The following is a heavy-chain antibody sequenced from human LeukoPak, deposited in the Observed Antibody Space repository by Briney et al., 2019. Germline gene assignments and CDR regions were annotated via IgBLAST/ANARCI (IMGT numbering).Heavy chain of an antibody. CDR1: GFTFSSYA. CDR2: ISGSGGST. D-gene: IGHD2-15*01. CDR3: ARDSHCSGGSCYVEGFDY. Sequence: AGGSLRLSCAASGFTFSSYAMSWVRQAPGKGLEWVSAISGSGGSTYYADSVKGRFTISRDNSKNTLYLQMNSLRAEDTAVYYCARDSHCSGGSCYVEGFDYWGQGTLVTVSS. V-gene: IGHV3-23*01. J-gene: IGHJ4*02.